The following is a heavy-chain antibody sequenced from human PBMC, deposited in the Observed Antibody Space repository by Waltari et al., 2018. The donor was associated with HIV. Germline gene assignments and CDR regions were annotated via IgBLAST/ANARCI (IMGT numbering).Heavy chain of an antibody. D-gene: IGHD2-8*01. CDR1: GFTFGNSA. CDR3: LRERTNFNGFQT. Sequence: VQLVESGGGVVQPGTSLTLSCAASGFTFGNSAMHWVRQAPGKGLRLVASISEDGTKKCHGDSVKGRTTIARDIFKATLFFEMNTVRTDHTAVYYCLRERTNFNGFQTWGLGTLVIVSS. V-gene: IGHV3-30*01. J-gene: IGHJ4*02. CDR2: ISEDGTKK.